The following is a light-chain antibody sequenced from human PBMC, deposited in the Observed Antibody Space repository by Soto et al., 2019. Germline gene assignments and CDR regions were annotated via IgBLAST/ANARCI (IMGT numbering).Light chain of an antibody. J-gene: IGKJ3*01. V-gene: IGKV3-20*01. CDR2: GAS. Sequence: EIVLTQSPGTLSLSPGERATLSCRASQSISSNYLAWYQQRPGQAPRPLIFGASYRATGIPDRFSGSGSGTDFTLTISRLEPEDFAVYYCQQYSSSPPEFTFGPGTRVDSK. CDR3: QQYSSSPPEFT. CDR1: QSISSNY.